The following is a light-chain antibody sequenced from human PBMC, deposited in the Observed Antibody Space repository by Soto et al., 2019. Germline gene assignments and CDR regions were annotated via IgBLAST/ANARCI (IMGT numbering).Light chain of an antibody. CDR1: SSNIGAGYD. CDR2: GNS. J-gene: IGLJ1*01. CDR3: QSYDSSLSGFYV. V-gene: IGLV1-40*01. Sequence: SVLPQPPSVSGAPGQRVTISCTGSSSNIGAGYDVHWYQQLPGTAPKLLIYGNSNRPSGVPDRFSGSKSGTSASLAITGLQAEDEADYYCQSYDSSLSGFYVFGTGTKVTVL.